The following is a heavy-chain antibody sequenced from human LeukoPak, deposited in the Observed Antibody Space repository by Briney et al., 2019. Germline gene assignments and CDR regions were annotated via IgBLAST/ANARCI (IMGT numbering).Heavy chain of an antibody. CDR1: GESLNSYY. J-gene: IGHJ4*02. CDR2: IYESGST. CDR3: ARGAWATRLGS. Sequence: PSETLSLTCAVYGESLNSYYGSWIRQPPGKGLEWIGEIYESGSTEYNPSLKSRVTISMVPSKQQFSLSLTSVTAADTAVYSCARGAWATRLGSWGLGTPVIVSS. D-gene: IGHD2-15*01. V-gene: IGHV4-34*01.